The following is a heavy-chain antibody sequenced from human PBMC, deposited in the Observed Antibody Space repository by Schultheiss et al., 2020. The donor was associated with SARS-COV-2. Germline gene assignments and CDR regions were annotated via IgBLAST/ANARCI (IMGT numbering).Heavy chain of an antibody. CDR3: ARAQWGGNSFDAFDI. CDR2: IKQDGSEK. D-gene: IGHD4-23*01. J-gene: IGHJ3*02. CDR1: GFTFSTSW. V-gene: IGHV3-7*03. Sequence: GESLKISCAASGFTFSTSWMNWVRQAPGKGLEWVANIKQDGSEKYYVDSVKGRFTISRDNAKNSLYLQMNSLRAEDTAVYYCARAQWGGNSFDAFDIWGQGTMVTVSS.